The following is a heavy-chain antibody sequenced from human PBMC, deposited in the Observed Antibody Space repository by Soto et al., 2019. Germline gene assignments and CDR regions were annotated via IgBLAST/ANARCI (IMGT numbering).Heavy chain of an antibody. CDR3: ARERVECSGGICWSSVEYT. CDR1: GYTFISYY. CDR2: INPSGGST. D-gene: IGHD2-15*01. V-gene: IGHV1-46*01. Sequence: QVQLVQSGAEVKKPGASVKVSCKASGYTFISYYMHWVRPAPGQGLERMGIINPSGGSTNYAQKFQCIVTMPRDTSTSTVYMELSSLRSEYTAVYYCARERVECSGGICWSSVEYTWGQGTLGTVSS. J-gene: IGHJ5*02.